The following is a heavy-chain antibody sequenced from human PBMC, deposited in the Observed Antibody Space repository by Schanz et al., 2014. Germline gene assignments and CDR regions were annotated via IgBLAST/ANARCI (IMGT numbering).Heavy chain of an antibody. CDR2: IDGEGSDT. V-gene: IGHV3-74*01. D-gene: IGHD2-21*02. CDR3: AKVQTHTLYGGNSCFDY. J-gene: IGHJ4*02. Sequence: EVQLVESGGGLVQPGGSLRLSCAASGFTFSNYWIHWVRQAPGKGLVWVSRIDGEGSDTRYADFVKGRFTISRDNARNTVSLQMNSLRPEDTALYYCAKVQTHTLYGGNSCFDYWGQGTLVTVSS. CDR1: GFTFSNYW.